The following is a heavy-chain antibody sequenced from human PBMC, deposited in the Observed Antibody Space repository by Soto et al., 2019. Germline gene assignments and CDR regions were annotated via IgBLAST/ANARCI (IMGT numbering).Heavy chain of an antibody. CDR3: ARSGYSSGWYHWYFDF. J-gene: IGHJ2*01. CDR1: GYTFSNYG. D-gene: IGHD6-19*01. CDR2: INAGNGNT. V-gene: IGHV1-3*01. Sequence: QVQLVQSGAEVKKPGASVKVSCKASGYTFSNYGVHGVRQAPGQRLEWMAWINAGNGNTQYSQKFQGRVTITRDTSATTAYLDLSSLRTEDTAIYYCARSGYSSGWYHWYFDFWGRGTLVTVSS.